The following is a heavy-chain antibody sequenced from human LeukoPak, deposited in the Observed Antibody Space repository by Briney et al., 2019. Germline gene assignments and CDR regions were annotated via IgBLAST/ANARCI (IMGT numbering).Heavy chain of an antibody. J-gene: IGHJ4*02. CDR3: ARDLKDRITGTTFDY. CDR2: ISSSSSYI. Sequence: GESLKISCAASGFTFSSYSMNWVRQAPGKGLEWVSSISSSSSYIYYADSVKGRFTIPRDNAKNSLYLQMNSLRAEDTAVYYCARDLKDRITGTTFDYWGQGTLVTVSS. D-gene: IGHD1-7*01. V-gene: IGHV3-21*01. CDR1: GFTFSSYS.